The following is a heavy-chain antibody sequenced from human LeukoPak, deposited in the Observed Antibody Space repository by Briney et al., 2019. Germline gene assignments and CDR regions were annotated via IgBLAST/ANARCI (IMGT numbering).Heavy chain of an antibody. Sequence: SETLSLTCTVSGGSISSYYWSWIRQPAGKGLESIGHISTSGSTNYNPSLKSRVTISVDTSKNQFSLKLSSVTAADTAVYYCAGDGSGTYYHDYWGQGTLVTVSS. CDR1: GGSISSYY. J-gene: IGHJ4*02. CDR3: AGDGSGTYYHDY. V-gene: IGHV4-4*08. D-gene: IGHD3-10*01. CDR2: ISTSGST.